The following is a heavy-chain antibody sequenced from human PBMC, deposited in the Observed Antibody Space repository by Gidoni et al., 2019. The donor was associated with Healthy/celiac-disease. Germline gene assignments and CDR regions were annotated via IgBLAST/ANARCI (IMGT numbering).Heavy chain of an antibody. CDR3: AQVPVYYDWYFDL. CDR2: ISGSGGST. J-gene: IGHJ2*01. D-gene: IGHD3-22*01. CDR1: AFTFSSDA. V-gene: IGHV3-23*01. Sequence: EVQLLESGGGLVRPGGSLRLSCPASAFTFSSDAMVWVRQAPGKGLELFSAISGSGGSTYSADSVKGRSTISRDNSKNTLYLQMNSLRAEDTAVYYCAQVPVYYDWYFDLWGRGTLVTVSS.